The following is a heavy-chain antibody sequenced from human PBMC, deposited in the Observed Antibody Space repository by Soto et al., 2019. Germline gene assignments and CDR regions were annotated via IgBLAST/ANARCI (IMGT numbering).Heavy chain of an antibody. CDR2: ISGSGGST. J-gene: IGHJ6*02. V-gene: IGHV3-23*01. CDR1: QITISSCA. CDR3: AKDLPVFYGLTYGMDV. Sequence: GVSMRQSCGASQITISSCALSWFSQAPGKGLEWVSAISGSGGSTYYADSVKGRLTISRDNSKNTLYLQMNSLRAEDPAVYYCAKDLPVFYGLTYGMDVWGQGTRVSVSS. D-gene: IGHD4-17*01.